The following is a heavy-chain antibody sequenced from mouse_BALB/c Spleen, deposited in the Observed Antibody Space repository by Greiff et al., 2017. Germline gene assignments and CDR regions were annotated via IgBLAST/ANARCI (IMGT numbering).Heavy chain of an antibody. CDR2: IYWDDDK. V-gene: IGHV8-12*01. Sequence: QVTLKVSGPGILQPSQTLSLTCSFSGFSLSTSGMGVSWIRQPSGKGLEWLAHIYWDDDKRYNPSLKSRLTISKDTSSNQVFLKITSVDTADTATYDCARREDYDGSSYGYCFDYWGQGTTLTVSS. D-gene: IGHD1-1*01. J-gene: IGHJ2*01. CDR1: GFSLSTSGMG. CDR3: ARREDYDGSSYGYCFDY.